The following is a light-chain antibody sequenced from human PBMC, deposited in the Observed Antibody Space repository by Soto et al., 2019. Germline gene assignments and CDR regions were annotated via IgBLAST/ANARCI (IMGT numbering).Light chain of an antibody. V-gene: IGLV1-40*01. CDR1: ISNIGAGYD. CDR2: GSS. CDR3: QSYDSSLSGYV. J-gene: IGLJ1*01. Sequence: QSLLTQPHSVSGAPGQRVSISCTGSISNIGAGYDVHWYQQLPGTAPKVLIYGSSYRPSGVPDRFSGSKYGTSASLAITGLQAEDEADYYCQSYDSSLSGYVFGTGTKVTVL.